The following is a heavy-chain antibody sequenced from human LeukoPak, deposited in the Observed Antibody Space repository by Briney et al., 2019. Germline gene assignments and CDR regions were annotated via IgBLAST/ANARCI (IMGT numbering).Heavy chain of an antibody. D-gene: IGHD3-22*01. J-gene: IGHJ4*02. V-gene: IGHV3-9*01. CDR2: ISWNSGSI. Sequence: RPGGSLRLSCAASGFTFDDYAMHWVRQAPGKGLEWVSGISWNSGSIGYADSVKGRFTISRDNAENSLYLQMNSLRAEDTALYYCAKDTYYYDSSGYYSWGQGTLVTVSS. CDR3: AKDTYYYDSSGYYS. CDR1: GFTFDDYA.